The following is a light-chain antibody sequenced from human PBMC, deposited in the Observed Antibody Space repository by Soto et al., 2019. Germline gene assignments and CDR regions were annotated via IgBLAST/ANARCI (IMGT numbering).Light chain of an antibody. CDR2: GAS. Sequence: DIVLTQSPGTLSLSPGESATLSCRASQSVDSTYIAWYQQKPGQAPRLLIFGASGRATGIPDRFSGSGSGTDFTLTISRLEPEDFAVYYCQHYDSFRTVGQGTNVEI. J-gene: IGKJ1*01. CDR3: QHYDSFRT. CDR1: QSVDSTY. V-gene: IGKV3-20*01.